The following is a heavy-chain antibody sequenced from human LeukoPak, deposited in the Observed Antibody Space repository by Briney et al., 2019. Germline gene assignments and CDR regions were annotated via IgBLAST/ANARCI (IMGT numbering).Heavy chain of an antibody. CDR2: ISRDGGRT. J-gene: IGHJ4*02. CDR3: ATDTTGTSYYFDY. Sequence: GGSLRLSCAASGFTFDDHAVHWVRQAAGKGLEWVSLISRDGGRTYYADSVKARFTISRDNSKISLYLQMNSLRTEDTALYYCATDTTGTSYYFDYWGQGTLVTVSS. CDR1: GFTFDDHA. D-gene: IGHD1-1*01. V-gene: IGHV3-43*02.